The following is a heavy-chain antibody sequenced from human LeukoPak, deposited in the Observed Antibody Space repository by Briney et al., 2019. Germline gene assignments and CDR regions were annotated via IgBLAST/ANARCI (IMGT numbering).Heavy chain of an antibody. V-gene: IGHV4-39*02. CDR1: GGSISSSTYY. Sequence: SETLSLTCTVSGGSISSSTYYWGWIRQPPGEGLEWIGSIFYNGGTNYNPSLESRVTISVDTSKNQFSLKLSSVTAADTAVYYCAIDLWFGELRWFDPWGQGTLVTVSS. CDR3: AIDLWFGELRWFDP. D-gene: IGHD3-10*01. J-gene: IGHJ5*02. CDR2: IFYNGGT.